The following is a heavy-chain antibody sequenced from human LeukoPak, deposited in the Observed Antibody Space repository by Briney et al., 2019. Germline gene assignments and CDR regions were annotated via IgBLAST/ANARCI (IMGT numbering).Heavy chain of an antibody. D-gene: IGHD2-2*01. CDR3: ARLVGDQVVY. CDR1: GDSVSSNSVA. Sequence: SQTLSLTCAISGDSVSSNSVAWNWIRQSPSRGLEWLGRTYYRSKWSNDYALSVRSRITINPDTSKNQFSLQLKFVTPEDTAVYYCARLVGDQVVYWGQGTLVTVSS. J-gene: IGHJ4*02. V-gene: IGHV6-1*01. CDR2: TYYRSKWSN.